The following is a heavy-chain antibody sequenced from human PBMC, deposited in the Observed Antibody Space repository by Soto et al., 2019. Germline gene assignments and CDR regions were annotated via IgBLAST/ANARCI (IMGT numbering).Heavy chain of an antibody. V-gene: IGHV3-7*01. CDR1: GFTFSSYW. J-gene: IGHJ3*02. CDR3: ARDMSPSDGDLVPDAFDI. D-gene: IGHD6-6*01. Sequence: EVQLVESGGDLVQPGGSLRLSCAASGFTFSSYWMTWVRQAPGRGLEWVANINKRADSMHYADSVQGRFTVSRDNAKKSLYLQMSSLRAEDPAVYFCARDMSPSDGDLVPDAFDIWGQGTVVTVSS. CDR2: INKRADSM.